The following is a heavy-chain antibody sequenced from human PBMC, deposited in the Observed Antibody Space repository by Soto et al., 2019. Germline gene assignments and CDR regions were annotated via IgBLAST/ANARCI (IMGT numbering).Heavy chain of an antibody. CDR1: GFTFSSFA. CDR2: ISGSGRGT. Sequence: EVQLLESGGGSVQPGGSLRLSCAASGFTFSSFAMTWVRQAPGKELQWVSSISGSGRGTYCADSVKGRCTISRDNSKNTLDLQMNSLRTEDTAVYYCAKGSRHCDSTSCYSLSAFDLWGQGTMVTVSS. V-gene: IGHV3-23*01. J-gene: IGHJ3*01. CDR3: AKGSRHCDSTSCYSLSAFDL. D-gene: IGHD2-2*02.